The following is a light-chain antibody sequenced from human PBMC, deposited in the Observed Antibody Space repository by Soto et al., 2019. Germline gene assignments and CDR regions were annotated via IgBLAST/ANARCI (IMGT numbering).Light chain of an antibody. V-gene: IGLV2-18*02. Sequence: QSALTQPPSVSGSPGQSVTISCTGTSSDVGSYNRVSWYQQPPGTAPKVIIYEVTNRPSGVPDRFSGSKSGNTASLTISGLQAEDEAEYYCSSYTSSSTLVFGGGTKLTVL. CDR2: EVT. CDR1: SSDVGSYNR. J-gene: IGLJ3*02. CDR3: SSYTSSSTLV.